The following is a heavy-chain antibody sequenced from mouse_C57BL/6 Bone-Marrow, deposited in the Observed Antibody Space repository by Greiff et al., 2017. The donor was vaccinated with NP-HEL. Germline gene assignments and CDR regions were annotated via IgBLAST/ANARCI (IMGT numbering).Heavy chain of an antibody. V-gene: IGHV1-9*01. CDR2: ILPGSGST. D-gene: IGHD1-1*01. Sequence: VKLMESGAELMKPGASVKLSCKATGYTFTGYWIEWVKQRPGHGLEWIGEILPGSGSTNYNEKIKGKATFTADTSSNTASMQLSSLTTEDSSIYYCARRYGSSFRGYAMDYWGQGTSVTVSS. CDR1: GYTFTGYW. CDR3: ARRYGSSFRGYAMDY. J-gene: IGHJ4*01.